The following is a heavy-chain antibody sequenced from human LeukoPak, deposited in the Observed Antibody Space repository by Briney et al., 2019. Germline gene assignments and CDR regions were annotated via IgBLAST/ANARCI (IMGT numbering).Heavy chain of an antibody. V-gene: IGHV4-59*01. Sequence: PSETLSLTCTVAGGSISSYYWSWLRQPPGKGLEGIGYIYYSGSTNYNPSLKSRVTISVDTSKNQFSLKLSSVTAADTAVYYCATIDYGDSRLGMDVWGQGTTVTVSS. CDR3: ATIDYGDSRLGMDV. D-gene: IGHD4-17*01. CDR1: GGSISSYY. J-gene: IGHJ6*02. CDR2: IYYSGST.